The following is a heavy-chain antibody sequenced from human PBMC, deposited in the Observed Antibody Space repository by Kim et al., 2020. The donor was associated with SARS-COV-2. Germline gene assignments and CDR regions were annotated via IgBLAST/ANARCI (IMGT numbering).Heavy chain of an antibody. CDR2: IYYSGST. D-gene: IGHD6-19*01. J-gene: IGHJ6*02. CDR1: GGSISSSSYY. CDR3: AIAFTDRIAVAGIHGMDV. V-gene: IGHV4-39*01. Sequence: SETLSLTCTVSGGSISSSSYYWGWIRQPPGKGLEWIGSIYYSGSTYYNPSLKSRVTISVDTSKNQFSLKLSSVTAADTAVYYCAIAFTDRIAVAGIHGMDVWGQGTTVTVSS.